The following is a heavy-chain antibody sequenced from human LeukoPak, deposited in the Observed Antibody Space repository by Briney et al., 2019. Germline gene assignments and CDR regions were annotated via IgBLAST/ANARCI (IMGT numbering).Heavy chain of an antibody. CDR2: ISGSGGGT. CDR1: GFTFSSYA. Sequence: GGSLRLSCAASGFTFSSYAMSWVRQAPGKGLEWVSAISGSGGGTYYADSVKGRFTISRDNAKNTLYLQMNNLRAEDTAVYYCAKSAEYYGSGSYLNYFGMDVWGKGTTVTVSS. J-gene: IGHJ6*04. V-gene: IGHV3-23*01. D-gene: IGHD3-10*01. CDR3: AKSAEYYGSGSYLNYFGMDV.